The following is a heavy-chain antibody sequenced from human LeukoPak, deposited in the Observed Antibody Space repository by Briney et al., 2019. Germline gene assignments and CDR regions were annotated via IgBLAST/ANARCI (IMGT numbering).Heavy chain of an antibody. CDR2: ITNSGSIL. Sequence: GGSLRLSCAASGFTFSDYYMTWIRQAPGKGLERVAYITNSGSILYYADSVKGRFTISRDNAKNSLFLQMNSLRAEDTAVYYCARDGSRSWSLNTWFDPWGQGTQVTVSS. CDR1: GFTFSDYY. V-gene: IGHV3-11*04. J-gene: IGHJ5*02. CDR3: ARDGSRSWSLNTWFDP. D-gene: IGHD6-13*01.